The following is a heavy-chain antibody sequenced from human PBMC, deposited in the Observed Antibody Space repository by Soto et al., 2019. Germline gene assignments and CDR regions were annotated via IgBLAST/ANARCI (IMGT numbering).Heavy chain of an antibody. Sequence: SLDISFTGPGRLVNNHLIGCVRRTPGKGLEWMGLIFTRDSETKTSPSFQGHVSFSVDNSINTVYLQWTSLKTTDTGIYFCARGYFDSGHGYDLWGQGTLVTVSS. J-gene: IGHJ5*02. CDR3: ARGYFDSGHGYDL. D-gene: IGHD3-10*01. V-gene: IGHV5-51*01. CDR2: IFTRDSET. CDR1: GRLVNNHL.